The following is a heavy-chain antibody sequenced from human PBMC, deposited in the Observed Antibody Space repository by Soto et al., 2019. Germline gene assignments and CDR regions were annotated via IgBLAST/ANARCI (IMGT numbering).Heavy chain of an antibody. Sequence: GGSLRLSCAASGFTFSSYGMHWVRQAPGKGLEWVAVISYDGSNKYYADSVKGRFTISRDNSKNTLYLQMNSLRAEDTAVYYCARDLRLQNWFDPWGQGTLVTVSS. CDR1: GFTFSSYG. CDR2: ISYDGSNK. CDR3: ARDLRLQNWFDP. V-gene: IGHV3-30*03. D-gene: IGHD4-4*01. J-gene: IGHJ5*02.